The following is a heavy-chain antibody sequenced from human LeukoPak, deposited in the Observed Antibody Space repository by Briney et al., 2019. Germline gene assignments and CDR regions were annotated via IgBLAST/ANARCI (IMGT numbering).Heavy chain of an antibody. CDR2: ISSGSSYI. D-gene: IGHD4-17*01. CDR3: ASSHGDYYDAFDI. Sequence: PGGSLRLSCAASGFTFSSYSMNWVRQAPGKGLEWVSSISSGSSYIYYADSVKGRFTISRDNAKNSLYLQMNSLRAEDTAVYYCASSHGDYYDAFDIWGQGTMVTVS. J-gene: IGHJ3*02. CDR1: GFTFSSYS. V-gene: IGHV3-21*01.